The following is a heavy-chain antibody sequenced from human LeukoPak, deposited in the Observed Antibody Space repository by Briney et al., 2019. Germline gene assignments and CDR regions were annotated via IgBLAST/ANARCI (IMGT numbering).Heavy chain of an antibody. CDR3: AKKGADAYCGGGSGFDY. CDR1: GFPFRLYG. D-gene: IGHD2-21*01. CDR2: LSGQGTAE. V-gene: IGHV3-30*18. J-gene: IGHJ4*02. Sequence: PGGSLRLSCAASGFPFRLYGMPWVRQAPGKGLEWVAYLSGQGTAESYAESVKGRFTISRDNSKNTLYLQMSSLRAEDTALYYCAKKGADAYCGGGSGFDYWGQGTLVTVSS.